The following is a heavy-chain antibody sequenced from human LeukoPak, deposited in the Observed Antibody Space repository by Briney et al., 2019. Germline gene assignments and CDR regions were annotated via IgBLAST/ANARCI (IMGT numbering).Heavy chain of an antibody. V-gene: IGHV4-39*01. J-gene: IGHJ5*02. D-gene: IGHD3-10*01. CDR1: GGSISSSSYY. Sequence: KASETLSLTCTVSGGSISSSSYYWGWIRQPPGKGLEWIGSIYYSGSTYYNPSLKSRVTVSVDTSKNQFSLKLSSVTAADTAVYYCARHGGRWFGEYFDPWGQGTLVTVSS. CDR3: ARHGGRWFGEYFDP. CDR2: IYYSGST.